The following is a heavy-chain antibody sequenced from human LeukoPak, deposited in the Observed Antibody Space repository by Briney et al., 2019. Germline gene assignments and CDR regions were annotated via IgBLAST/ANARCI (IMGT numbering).Heavy chain of an antibody. D-gene: IGHD4-17*01. J-gene: IGHJ4*02. CDR3: ASVDGDYVDFDY. Sequence: SETLSLTCTVSGGSISSSSYYWGWIRQPPGKGLEWIGSIYYSGSTYYNPSLKSRVTISVDTSKNQFSLKLSSVTAADTAVYYCASVDGDYVDFDYWGQGTLVTVSS. CDR2: IYYSGST. V-gene: IGHV4-39*01. CDR1: GGSISSSSYY.